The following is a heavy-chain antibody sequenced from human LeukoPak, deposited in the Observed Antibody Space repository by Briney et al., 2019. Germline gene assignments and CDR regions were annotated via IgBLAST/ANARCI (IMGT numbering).Heavy chain of an antibody. CDR2: INSDGSAT. CDR3: ARDRGALDY. D-gene: IGHD1-26*01. Sequence: GGSLRLSCAASGFTFTNYWMHWVRQAPGEELVWVSRINSDGSATRYADSVKGRFTISRDNAKNTVFLQMNSLRTEDTAVYYCARDRGALDYWGQGTLVTVSS. V-gene: IGHV3-74*01. CDR1: GFTFTNYW. J-gene: IGHJ4*02.